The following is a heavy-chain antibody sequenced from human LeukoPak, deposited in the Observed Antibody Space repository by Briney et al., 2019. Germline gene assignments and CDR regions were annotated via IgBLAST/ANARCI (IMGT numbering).Heavy chain of an antibody. CDR1: GSTFSSYS. J-gene: IGHJ6*03. CDR3: TRDRPIFGVVNYYYMDV. CDR2: IRGKAYGGTT. Sequence: PGGSLRLSCAASGSTFSSYSMNWVRQAPGKGLEWVGFIRGKAYGGTTEYAASVKGRFTISRDDSKSIAYLQMNSLKTEDTAVYYCTRDRPIFGVVNYYYMDVWGKGTTVTVSS. D-gene: IGHD3-3*01. V-gene: IGHV3-49*04.